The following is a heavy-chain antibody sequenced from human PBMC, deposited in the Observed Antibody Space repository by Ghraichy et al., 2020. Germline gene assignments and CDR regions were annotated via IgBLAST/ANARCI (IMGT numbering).Heavy chain of an antibody. CDR3: AKEACNGCWYYFDY. Sequence: LSLTCAASGFTFSNYGMTWVRQAPGKGLEWVSAIGGGGGNTYYADSVMGRFTISRDDSKNTIFLQMKSLRAEDTAVYYCAKEACNGCWYYFDYWGQGTPVTVSS. CDR2: IGGGGGNT. D-gene: IGHD2-8*01. CDR1: GFTFSNYG. J-gene: IGHJ4*02. V-gene: IGHV3-23*01.